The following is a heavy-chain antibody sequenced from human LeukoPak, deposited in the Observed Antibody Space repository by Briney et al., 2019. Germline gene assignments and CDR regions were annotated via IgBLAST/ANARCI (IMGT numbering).Heavy chain of an antibody. Sequence: ASVKVSCKASGYTFIGYYIHWVRQAPGQGLEWMGWINSIIVSINYAQNFQGRVTMTRDTSISTAYMELSSLRSDDTAIYYCGRGTVVLLGVDNWGQGTLGTLSS. CDR1: GYTFIGYY. CDR2: INSIIVSI. CDR3: GRGTVVLLGVDN. D-gene: IGHD3-22*01. V-gene: IGHV1-2*02. J-gene: IGHJ4*02.